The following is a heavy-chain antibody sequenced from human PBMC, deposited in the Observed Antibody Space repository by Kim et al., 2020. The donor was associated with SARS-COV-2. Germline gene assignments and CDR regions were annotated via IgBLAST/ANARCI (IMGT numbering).Heavy chain of an antibody. J-gene: IGHJ6*02. CDR2: IYHSGST. D-gene: IGHD2-15*01. Sequence: SETLSLTCAVSGGSISSSNWWSWVRQPPGKGLEWIGEIYHSGSTNYNPSLKSRVTISVDKAKNHFSLKLSSVTAADTAVYYCARGTHCSGGSCYSNYYYYGMDVWGQGTTVTVSS. V-gene: IGHV4-4*02. CDR3: ARGTHCSGGSCYSNYYYYGMDV. CDR1: GGSISSSNW.